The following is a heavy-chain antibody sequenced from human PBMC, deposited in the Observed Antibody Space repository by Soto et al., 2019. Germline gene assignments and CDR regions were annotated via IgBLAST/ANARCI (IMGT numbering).Heavy chain of an antibody. Sequence: PGGSLRLSCAASGFTFSSYAMSWVRQAPGKGLEWVSAISGSGGSTYYADSVKGRFTISRDNSRNTLYLQMNSLRAEDTAVYYCAAPYSTGHRLLGYWGQGTLVTVSS. J-gene: IGHJ4*02. CDR3: AAPYSTGHRLLGY. CDR1: GFTFSSYA. V-gene: IGHV3-23*01. D-gene: IGHD6-19*01. CDR2: ISGSGGST.